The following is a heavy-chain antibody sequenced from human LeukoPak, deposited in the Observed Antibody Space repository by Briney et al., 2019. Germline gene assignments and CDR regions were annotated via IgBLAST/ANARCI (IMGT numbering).Heavy chain of an antibody. V-gene: IGHV4-30-2*01. CDR2: IYHSGST. D-gene: IGHD3-10*01. J-gene: IGHJ3*02. CDR3: ARDWGFGPGAFDI. CDR1: GGSISSGGYS. Sequence: SQTLSLTCAVSGGSISSGGYSWSWLRQPPGKGLEWIGYIYHSGSTYYNPSLKSRVTISVDRSKNQFSLKLSSVTAADTAVYYCARDWGFGPGAFDIWGQGTMVTVSS.